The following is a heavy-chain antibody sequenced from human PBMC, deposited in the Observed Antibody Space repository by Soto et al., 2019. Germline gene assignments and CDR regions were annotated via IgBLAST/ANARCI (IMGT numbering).Heavy chain of an antibody. Sequence: QVQLVQSGAEMKKPGSSVKVSCQSSGGTFNTYAMNWVRQAPGQGPEWMGEMSPMFGAANYAPKFQGRVTITADESTGTSYMQLSSLTSEDTALYFCAREVQVHTPAFVYWGQGTLVTVSS. CDR3: AREVQVHTPAFVY. CDR1: GGTFNTYA. J-gene: IGHJ4*02. V-gene: IGHV1-69*19. D-gene: IGHD3-10*01. CDR2: MSPMFGAA.